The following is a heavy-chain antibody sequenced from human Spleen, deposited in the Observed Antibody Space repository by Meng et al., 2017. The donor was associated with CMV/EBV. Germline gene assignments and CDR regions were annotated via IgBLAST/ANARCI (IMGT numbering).Heavy chain of an antibody. V-gene: IGHV4-30-4*01. CDR2: IYYSGST. D-gene: IGHD3-10*01. Sequence: SGGYYWSWIRQPPGKGLEWIGYIYYSGSTYYNPSLKSRVTISVDTSKNQFSLKLSSVTAADTAVYYCARVAVGGTEYYGSGSSFPDYWGQGTLVTVSS. J-gene: IGHJ4*02. CDR1: SGGYY. CDR3: ARVAVGGTEYYGSGSSFPDY.